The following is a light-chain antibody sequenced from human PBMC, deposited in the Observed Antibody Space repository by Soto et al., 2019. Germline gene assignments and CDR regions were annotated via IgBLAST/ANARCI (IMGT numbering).Light chain of an antibody. J-gene: IGKJ5*01. CDR1: QSVLYSSNNKNY. V-gene: IGKV4-1*01. CDR2: WAS. Sequence: DILMTQSPDSLAVSLGERATINCKSSQSVLYSSNNKNYLAWYQQKPGQPPKLLIYWASTRESGVPDRFSGSGSGTDFTLTISSLHAEDVAVYYCQQYYSSPITFGQGTRLEIK. CDR3: QQYYSSPIT.